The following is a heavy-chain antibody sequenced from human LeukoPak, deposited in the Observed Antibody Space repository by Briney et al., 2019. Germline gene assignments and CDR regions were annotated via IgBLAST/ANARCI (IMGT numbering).Heavy chain of an antibody. V-gene: IGHV3-21*01. J-gene: IGHJ4*02. CDR3: ARDPAAGLDY. D-gene: IGHD6-13*01. Sequence: GGSLRLSCAASGFTVSSNYMSWVRQAPGKGLEWVSAISGSGGNTYYADSVKGRFTISRDNAKNSLYLQMNSLRAEDTAVYYCARDPAAGLDYWGQGTLVTVSS. CDR2: ISGSGGNT. CDR1: GFTVSSNY.